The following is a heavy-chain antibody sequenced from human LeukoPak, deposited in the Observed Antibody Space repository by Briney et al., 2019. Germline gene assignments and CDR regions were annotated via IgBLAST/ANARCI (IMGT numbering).Heavy chain of an antibody. Sequence: SETPSLTCAVYGGSFSGYYWSWIRQPPGKGLEWIGEINHRGSTNYNPSLKSRVTISVVTSKNQFSLKLSSVTAADTAVYYCARHGDDYGVDYWGQGTLVTVSS. V-gene: IGHV4-34*01. D-gene: IGHD4-17*01. CDR1: GGSFSGYY. CDR3: ARHGDDYGVDY. J-gene: IGHJ4*02. CDR2: INHRGST.